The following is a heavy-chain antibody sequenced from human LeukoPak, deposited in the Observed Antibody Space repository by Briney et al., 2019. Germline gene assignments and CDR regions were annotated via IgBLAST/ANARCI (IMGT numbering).Heavy chain of an antibody. CDR3: ARFCTNGVCYGPGFYYYGMDV. V-gene: IGHV1-69*04. D-gene: IGHD2-8*01. CDR1: GGTFSTYA. Sequence: SSVKVSCKASGGTFSTYAITWVRQAPGQGLEWMGRIIPVLGIANYAQKFQGRVTITADKSTSTAYMELSSLRSEDTAVYYCARFCTNGVCYGPGFYYYGMDVWGQGTTVTVSS. J-gene: IGHJ6*02. CDR2: IIPVLGIA.